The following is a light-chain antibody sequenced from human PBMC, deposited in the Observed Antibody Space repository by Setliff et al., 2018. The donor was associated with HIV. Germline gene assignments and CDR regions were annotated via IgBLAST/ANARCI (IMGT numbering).Light chain of an antibody. Sequence: ALTQPASVSGSPRQPITISCTGTSSDVGAYNRVSWYQQYPGKAPRLLLYDVSYRPSGVSDRFYGSKSGSTASLTISILQPEDEADYYCSSYTNSESVVFGSGTKVTVL. J-gene: IGLJ1*01. CDR1: SSDVGAYNR. CDR3: SSYTNSESVV. V-gene: IGLV2-14*03. CDR2: DVS.